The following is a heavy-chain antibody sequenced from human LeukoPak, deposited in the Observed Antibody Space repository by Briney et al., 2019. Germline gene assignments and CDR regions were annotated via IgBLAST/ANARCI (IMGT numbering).Heavy chain of an antibody. D-gene: IGHD4-17*01. Sequence: GGSLRLSCATSGFTFRMSGVHWVRQAPGKGLEWVSVISYDGSNKYYADYVKGRFTIPRDNSKNTVYLQMNSLRSEDTALYYCARDATGDGDLESWGQGTLVTVSP. V-gene: IGHV3-30*04. CDR2: ISYDGSNK. CDR3: ARDATGDGDLES. J-gene: IGHJ5*02. CDR1: GFTFRMSG.